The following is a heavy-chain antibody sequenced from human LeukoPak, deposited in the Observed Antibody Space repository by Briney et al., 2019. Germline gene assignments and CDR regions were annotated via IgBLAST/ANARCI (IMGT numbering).Heavy chain of an antibody. D-gene: IGHD4-23*01. Sequence: GGSLRLSCAASGFTFTCCWMSWVRQIPGKGLEWVASIKQDGSEEFYADSVKGRFTISRDNAKNSLYLQVNSLRAEDTAVYYCARVPGVTRYFDSWGQGILVTVSS. CDR3: ARVPGVTRYFDS. V-gene: IGHV3-7*01. J-gene: IGHJ4*02. CDR2: IKQDGSEE. CDR1: GFTFTCCW.